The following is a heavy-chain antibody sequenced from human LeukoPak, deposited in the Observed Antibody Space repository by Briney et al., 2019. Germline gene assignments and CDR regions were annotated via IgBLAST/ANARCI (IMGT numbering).Heavy chain of an antibody. V-gene: IGHV4-61*02. Sequence: SETLSLTCTVSGGSISSGSYYWSWIRQPAGKGLEWIGRIYTSGSTNYNPSLKSRVTISVDTSKNQFSLKLSSVTAADTAVYYCARVPTRYYMDVWGKGTTVTVSS. CDR2: IYTSGST. CDR1: GGSISSGSYY. D-gene: IGHD1-26*01. J-gene: IGHJ6*03. CDR3: ARVPTRYYMDV.